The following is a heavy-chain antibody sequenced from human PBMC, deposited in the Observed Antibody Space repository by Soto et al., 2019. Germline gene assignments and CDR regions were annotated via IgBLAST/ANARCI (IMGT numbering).Heavy chain of an antibody. D-gene: IGHD3-3*01. V-gene: IGHV1-46*01. CDR1: GYTFTSYY. J-gene: IGHJ6*02. CDR2: INPSGGST. CDR3: ARDWATIFGVVITPDYYYYGMDV. Sequence: GASVKVSCKASGYTFTSYYMHWVRQAPGQGLEWMGIINPSGGSTSYAQKFQGRVTMTRDTSTSTVYMELSSLRSEDTAVYYCARDWATIFGVVITPDYYYYGMDVWGQGTTVTVSS.